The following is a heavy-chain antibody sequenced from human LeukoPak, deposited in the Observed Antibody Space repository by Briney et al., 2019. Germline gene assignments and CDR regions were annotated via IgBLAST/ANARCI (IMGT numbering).Heavy chain of an antibody. CDR2: INQDGSVK. Sequence: GESLRLSCAASGFTFSRSWVTWVRQAPGKGLEWVASINQDGSVKHYMDSVKGRFTISRDNSNNSLFLQMNSLRAEDTAVYYCAKLLGDVTTFDYWGQGTLVPVSS. J-gene: IGHJ4*02. V-gene: IGHV3-7*01. CDR1: GFTFSRSW. D-gene: IGHD3-16*01. CDR3: AKLLGDVTTFDY.